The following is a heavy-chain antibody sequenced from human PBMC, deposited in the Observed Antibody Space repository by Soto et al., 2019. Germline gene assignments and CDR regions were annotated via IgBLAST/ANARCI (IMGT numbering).Heavy chain of an antibody. CDR3: ARDILTGYYYYGMDV. CDR1: GGSFSGYY. CDR2: INHSGST. Sequence: SETLSLTCAVYGGSFSGYYWSWIRQPPGKGLEWIGEINHSGSTNYNPSLKSRVTISVDTSKNQFPLKLSSVTAADTAVYYCARDILTGYYYYGMDVWGQGTTVTVSS. J-gene: IGHJ6*02. D-gene: IGHD3-9*01. V-gene: IGHV4-34*01.